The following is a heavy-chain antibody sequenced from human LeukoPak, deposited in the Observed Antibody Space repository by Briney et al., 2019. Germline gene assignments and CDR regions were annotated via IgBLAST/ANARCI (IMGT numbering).Heavy chain of an antibody. D-gene: IGHD2-2*02. CDR3: ARDSCSSASCYNSWFDP. V-gene: IGHV4-4*07. CDR1: GGSISSYY. J-gene: IGHJ5*02. CDR2: INNSGST. Sequence: KPSETLSLTCTVSGGSISSYYWSWIRQPAGKGLEWIGRINNSGSTNYNPSLKSRVTMSVDTSKNQFSLKLSSVTAADTAVYYCARDSCSSASCYNSWFDPWGQGTQVIVSS.